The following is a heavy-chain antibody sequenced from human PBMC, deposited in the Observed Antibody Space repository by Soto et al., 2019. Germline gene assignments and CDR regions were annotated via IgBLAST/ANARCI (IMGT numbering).Heavy chain of an antibody. V-gene: IGHV4-34*01. CDR3: ARGSYCSRTSCDQPYNWFEP. D-gene: IGHD2-2*01. J-gene: IGHJ5*02. Sequence: PSETLSLTCAVYGGSFSGYYWSWIRQPPGKGLEWIGEFNHSGSTNYNPSLKSRVTISVDTPQNQFSLKVTSVTAADTAVFYCARGSYCSRTSCDQPYNWFEPCGQGTLVTVSS. CDR2: FNHSGST. CDR1: GGSFSGYY.